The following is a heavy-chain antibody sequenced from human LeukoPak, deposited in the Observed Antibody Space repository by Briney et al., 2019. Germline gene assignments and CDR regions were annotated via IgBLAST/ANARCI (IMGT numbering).Heavy chain of an antibody. CDR2: IYYSGST. D-gene: IGHD5-24*01. Sequence: SETLSLTCTVSGGSISSYYWSWIRQPPEKGLEWIGYIYYSGSTNYNPSLKSRVTISVDTSKNQFSLKLSSVTAAYTAVYYCARARRDGYNPAFDYWGQGTLVTVSS. CDR3: ARARRDGYNPAFDY. J-gene: IGHJ4*02. V-gene: IGHV4-59*01. CDR1: GGSISSYY.